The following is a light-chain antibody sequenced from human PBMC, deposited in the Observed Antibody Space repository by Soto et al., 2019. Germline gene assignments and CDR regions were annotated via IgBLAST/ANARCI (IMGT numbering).Light chain of an antibody. J-gene: IGKJ1*01. CDR3: QQYNNWLSWT. V-gene: IGKV3-15*01. CDR2: GAS. CDR1: QSLGSD. Sequence: EIVMTQSPGTLSLSPGDTATLSCRASQSLGSDLAWYQQKPGQAPRLLIFGASARPTGIPARISGSGSGTEFTLTISSLRSEDFAVYYCQQYNNWLSWTFGQGTKVEIK.